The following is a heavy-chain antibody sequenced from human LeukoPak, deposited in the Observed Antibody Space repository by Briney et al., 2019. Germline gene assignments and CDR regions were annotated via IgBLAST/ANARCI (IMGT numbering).Heavy chain of an antibody. V-gene: IGHV3-11*01. J-gene: IGHJ4*02. D-gene: IGHD3-16*01. Sequence: NPGGSLRLSSAASGFTFGDYYMSWIRQAPGKGLEWVSYISNSGNTIKEADSVKGRFTISRDNAQNSLFLQMKSLRAEDTAVCYCARYRVITNDYFDSWGQGTLVTVSS. CDR2: ISNSGNTI. CDR3: ARYRVITNDYFDS. CDR1: GFTFGDYY.